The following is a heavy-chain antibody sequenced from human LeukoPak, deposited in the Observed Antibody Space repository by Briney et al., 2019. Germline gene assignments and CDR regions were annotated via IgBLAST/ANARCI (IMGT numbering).Heavy chain of an antibody. CDR1: GYTFTNYY. Sequence: ASVKVSCKASGYTFTNYYMHWVRQAPGQGLEWMGIINPSGGSTSYAQKFQGRVTMTRDTSTSTVYMELSSLRSEDTAVYYCARASVRGESDYWGQGTLVTVSS. D-gene: IGHD3-10*01. V-gene: IGHV1-46*01. CDR2: INPSGGST. CDR3: ARASVRGESDY. J-gene: IGHJ4*02.